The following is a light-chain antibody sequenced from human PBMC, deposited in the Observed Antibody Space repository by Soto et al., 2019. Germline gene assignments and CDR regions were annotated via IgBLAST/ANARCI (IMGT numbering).Light chain of an antibody. J-gene: IGLJ2*01. CDR3: QSTDSSGSSVV. CDR2: NDT. V-gene: IGLV3-25*03. Sequence: SYELTQPPSVSLSPGQTARITCSGDALPKQFAYWYQQKAGQAPVILIYNDTERPSGIPERFSGSSSGTTVTLTISGLQAEDDADYYCQSTDSSGSSVVFGGGTKLTVL. CDR1: ALPKQF.